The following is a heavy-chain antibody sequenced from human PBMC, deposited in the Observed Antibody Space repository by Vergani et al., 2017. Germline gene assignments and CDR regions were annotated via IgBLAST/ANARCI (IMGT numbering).Heavy chain of an antibody. Sequence: EVQLVESGGGLVKPGGSLRLSCAASGFTFSSYSMNWVRQAPGKGLEWVSSISSSSSYIYYADSVKGRFTISRDNAKNSLYLQMNSLRAEDTAVYYCASPGTVTKGNWYFDVWGRGTLVTVSS. CDR2: ISSSSSYI. V-gene: IGHV3-21*01. CDR1: GFTFSSYS. D-gene: IGHD4-17*01. J-gene: IGHJ2*01. CDR3: ASPGTVTKGNWYFDV.